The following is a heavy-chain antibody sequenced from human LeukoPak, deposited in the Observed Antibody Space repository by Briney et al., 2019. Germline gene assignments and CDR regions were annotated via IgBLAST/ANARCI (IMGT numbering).Heavy chain of an antibody. CDR2: IWYDGSNK. J-gene: IGHJ4*02. D-gene: IGHD2-2*02. Sequence: PGGSLRLSCAASGFTFSSYGMHWVRQAPGKGLEWVAVIWYDGSNKYYADSVKGRFTISRDNSKNTLYLQMNSLRAEDTAVYYCAKDRFVVVPAAIRYFDYWGQGTLVTVSS. CDR3: AKDRFVVVPAAIRYFDY. CDR1: GFTFSSYG. V-gene: IGHV3-33*06.